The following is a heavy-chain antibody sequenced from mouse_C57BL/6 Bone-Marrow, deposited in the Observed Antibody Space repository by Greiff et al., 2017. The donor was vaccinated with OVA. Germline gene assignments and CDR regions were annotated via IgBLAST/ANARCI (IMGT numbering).Heavy chain of an antibody. D-gene: IGHD2-5*01. CDR3: AKGGYNNYNYAMDY. CDR1: GFTFSDYG. CDR2: ISSGSSTI. J-gene: IGHJ4*01. V-gene: IGHV5-17*01. Sequence: EVKLVESGGGLVKPGGSLKLSCAASGFTFSDYGMHWVRQAPEQGLEWVAYISSGSSTIYYADTVKGRFTISRDNAKNTLFLQMTSLRSEDTAMYYCAKGGYNNYNYAMDYWGQGTSVTVSS.